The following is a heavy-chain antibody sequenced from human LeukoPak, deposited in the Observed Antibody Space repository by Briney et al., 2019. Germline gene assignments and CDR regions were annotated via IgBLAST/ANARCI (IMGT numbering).Heavy chain of an antibody. CDR1: GYTFTSYG. J-gene: IGHJ4*02. Sequence: ASVKLSCKASGYTFTSYGISWVRQAPGQGLEWRGWISAYNGNTNYAQKLQGRVTMTTGTSTSTAYMELRSLRSDDTAVYYCARVHPESSSSLFDYWGQGTLVTVSS. CDR2: ISAYNGNT. V-gene: IGHV1-18*01. CDR3: ARVHPESSSSLFDY. D-gene: IGHD6-6*01.